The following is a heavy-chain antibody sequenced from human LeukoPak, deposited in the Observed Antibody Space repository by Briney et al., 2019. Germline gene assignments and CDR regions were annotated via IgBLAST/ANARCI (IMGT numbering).Heavy chain of an antibody. J-gene: IGHJ4*02. CDR1: GGSISSSSYF. CDR2: LYYSGTT. D-gene: IGHD6-13*01. V-gene: IGHV4-39*01. Sequence: SETLSLTCTVSGGSISSSSYFWGWIRQPPGRGLEWIGTLYYSGTTSYNPSLQSRVTISVDTSKNQFSLKLSSVTAADTSIYYCARLNAYSSSWHYFDSWRQGTLVTVSS. CDR3: ARLNAYSSSWHYFDS.